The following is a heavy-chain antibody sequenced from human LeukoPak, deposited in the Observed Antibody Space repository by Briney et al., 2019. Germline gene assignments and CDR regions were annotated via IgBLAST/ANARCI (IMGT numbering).Heavy chain of an antibody. CDR2: IYPGDSDT. CDR1: GYSFTSYW. D-gene: IGHD3-16*01. J-gene: IGHJ3*02. V-gene: IGHV5-51*01. Sequence: GESLKISCKGSGYSFTSYWIGWVRQMPGKGLEWMGIIYPGDSDTRYSPSFQGQVTISADKSISTAYLQWSSLKASDTAMYYCARPPTEGGGYDAFDIWGQGTMVTVSS. CDR3: ARPPTEGGGYDAFDI.